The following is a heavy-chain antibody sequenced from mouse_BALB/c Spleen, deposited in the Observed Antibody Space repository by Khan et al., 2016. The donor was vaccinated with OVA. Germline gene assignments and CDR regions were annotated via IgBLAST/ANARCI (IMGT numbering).Heavy chain of an antibody. Sequence: VQLKESGPGLVAPSQNLSITCTVSGFSLSDYGVSWIRQPPGKGLEWPGVIWGGGSTYYNSALKSRLSISKDNSKSQVFLKMSSLQSDDTAMFYCAKGVWSYYYTLDYWGQGTSVTVSS. CDR1: GFSLSDYG. CDR2: IWGGGST. V-gene: IGHV2-6-5*01. J-gene: IGHJ4*01. CDR3: AKGVWSYYYTLDY.